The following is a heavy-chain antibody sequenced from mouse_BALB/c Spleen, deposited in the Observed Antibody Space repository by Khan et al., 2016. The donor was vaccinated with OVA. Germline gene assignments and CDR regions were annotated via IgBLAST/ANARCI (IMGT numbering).Heavy chain of an antibody. V-gene: IGHV1S81*02. CDR3: ARSSYGSTDY. CDR1: GYTFTSYW. D-gene: IGHD1-1*01. Sequence: QVQLKQSGAELVKPGASVKLSCKASGYTFTSYWMHWVKQRPGQGLEWIGEINPSNGRTNYNENFKSKATLTVDKSSSTAYMQLNSLTSEDSAVYYCARSSYGSTDYWGQGTTLTVSS. J-gene: IGHJ2*01. CDR2: INPSNGRT.